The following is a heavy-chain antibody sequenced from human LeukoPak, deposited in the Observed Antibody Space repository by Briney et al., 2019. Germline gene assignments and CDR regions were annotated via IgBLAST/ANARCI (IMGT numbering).Heavy chain of an antibody. CDR2: LTGSGGST. V-gene: IGHV3-23*01. CDR3: ARSRTSTNWPDY. CDR1: GFTFTSYA. Sequence: GGPLRLSCAASGFTFTSYAMTWVRQAPGKGLEWVSTLTGSGGSTYYADSVKGRFTISRDNSKNTLYLQMNSLRAEDTAVYYCARSRTSTNWPDYWGQGTLVTVSS. D-gene: IGHD1-1*01. J-gene: IGHJ4*02.